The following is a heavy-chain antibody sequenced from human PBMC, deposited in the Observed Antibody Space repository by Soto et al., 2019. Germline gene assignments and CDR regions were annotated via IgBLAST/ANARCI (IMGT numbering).Heavy chain of an antibody. V-gene: IGHV1-69*01. Sequence: FSSYAISWVRQAPGQGLEWMGGIIPIFGTANYAQKFQGRVTITADESTSTAYMELSSLRSEDTAVYYCARDRLYIAATEDYYYGMDVWGQGTTVTVSS. CDR3: ARDRLYIAATEDYYYGMDV. CDR1: FSSYA. J-gene: IGHJ6*02. CDR2: IIPIFGTA. D-gene: IGHD6-6*01.